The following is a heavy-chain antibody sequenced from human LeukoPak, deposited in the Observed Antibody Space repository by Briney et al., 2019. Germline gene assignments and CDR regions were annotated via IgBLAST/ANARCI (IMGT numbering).Heavy chain of an antibody. CDR1: GYTFTSYG. CDR2: ISAYDGNT. D-gene: IGHD2-2*01. V-gene: IGHV1-18*01. Sequence: ASVKVSCKASGYTFTSYGISWVRQAPGQGLEWMGWISAYDGNTDYAQYLQGRVTITADESTSTAYMELSSLRSEDTAVYYCARAVIPGAITHYMDVWGKGTTVTVSS. CDR3: ARAVIPGAITHYMDV. J-gene: IGHJ6*03.